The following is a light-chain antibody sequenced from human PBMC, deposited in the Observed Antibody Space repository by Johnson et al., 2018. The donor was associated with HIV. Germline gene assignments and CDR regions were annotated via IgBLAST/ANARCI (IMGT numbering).Light chain of an antibody. Sequence: QSVLTQSPSVSAAPGQKVTISCSGSSSNIGNNFVSWYQHLPGTAPKLLIYENNKRPSGIPDRFSGSKSGTSATLGITGLQTGDEADYYCGTWDSSLSAGGVFGTGTRVAGL. V-gene: IGLV1-51*02. CDR1: SSNIGNNF. CDR2: ENN. J-gene: IGLJ1*01. CDR3: GTWDSSLSAGGV.